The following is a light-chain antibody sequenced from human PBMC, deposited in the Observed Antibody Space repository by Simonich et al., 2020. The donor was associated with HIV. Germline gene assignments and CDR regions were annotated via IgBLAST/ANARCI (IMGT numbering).Light chain of an antibody. V-gene: IGLV2-23*02. J-gene: IGLJ3*02. Sequence: QSALTQPASVSGSPGQSITISCTGTSSDVGKYNLVSWYQHHPGKAPKLMIYEVTKRPSGVSNRFSGSMSGNTASLTISGLQAEDEADYYCCSYAGSSSFWVFGGGTKLTVL. CDR1: SSDVGKYNL. CDR2: EVT. CDR3: CSYAGSSSFWV.